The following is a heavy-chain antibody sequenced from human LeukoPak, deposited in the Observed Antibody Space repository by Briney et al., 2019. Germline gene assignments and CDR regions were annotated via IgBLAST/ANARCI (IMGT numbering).Heavy chain of an antibody. CDR3: ARLVEPWYFDL. J-gene: IGHJ2*01. D-gene: IGHD3-9*01. Sequence: SQTLSPTCTVSGGSISSGDYYWSWIRQPPGKGLEWIGYIYYSGSTYYNPSLKSRVTISVDTSKNQFSLKLSSVTAAGTAVYYCARLVEPWYFDLWGRGTLVTVSS. CDR2: IYYSGST. CDR1: GGSISSGDYY. V-gene: IGHV4-30-4*01.